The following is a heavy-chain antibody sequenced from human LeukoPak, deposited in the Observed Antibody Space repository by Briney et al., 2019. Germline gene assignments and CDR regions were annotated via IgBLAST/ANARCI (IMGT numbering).Heavy chain of an antibody. CDR1: GFTFRHYS. J-gene: IGHJ4*02. V-gene: IGHV3-30*01. D-gene: IGHD3-16*01. Sequence: PGGSLRLSCAASGFTFRHYSMHWVRQAPGKGLEWVAVVSFGGKIEYYADSVKGRFSISRDNSNSTLYLQMDSLRPDDTGLYYCVRARVTRGLGYWGQGTPVTVS. CDR3: VRARVTRGLGY. CDR2: VSFGGKIE.